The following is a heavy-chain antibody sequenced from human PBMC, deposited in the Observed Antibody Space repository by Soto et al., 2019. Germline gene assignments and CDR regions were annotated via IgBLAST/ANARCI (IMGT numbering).Heavy chain of an antibody. CDR3: AADKRPNYVLVMDV. V-gene: IGHV1-58*01. D-gene: IGHD3-16*01. CDR2: VGVGSGNT. J-gene: IGHJ6*02. Sequence: SVKVSCKASGCTFTTSAGQRVRLARGQRLEGIGWVGVGSGNTNYAQNFQERVTSTTDISTSTAYMELSRLRSEDTGVYYCAADKRPNYVLVMDVWGQGTKVTVSS. CDR1: GCTFTTSA.